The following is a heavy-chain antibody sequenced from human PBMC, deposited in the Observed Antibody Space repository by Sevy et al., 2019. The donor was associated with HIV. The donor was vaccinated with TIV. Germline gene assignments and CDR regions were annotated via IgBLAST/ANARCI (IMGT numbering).Heavy chain of an antibody. D-gene: IGHD6-19*01. CDR2: IYYSGST. CDR3: ARVGEQWLVRY. Sequence: SETLSLTCTVSGGSISSRSYYWGWIRQPPGKGLEWIGSIYYSGSTYYNPSLKSRVSISVDTSKNQFSLKLRSVTAADTAVYYCARVGEQWLVRYWGQGTLVTVSS. CDR1: GGSISSRSYY. V-gene: IGHV4-39*01. J-gene: IGHJ4*02.